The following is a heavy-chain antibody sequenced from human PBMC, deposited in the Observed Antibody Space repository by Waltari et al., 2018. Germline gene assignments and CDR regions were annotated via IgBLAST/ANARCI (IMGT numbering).Heavy chain of an antibody. V-gene: IGHV4-59*01. Sequence: QVQLQESGPGLVKPSETLSLTCTVSGGSISSYYWGWIRQPPGKGLRCIGNSYYSGSTNYNPSLRSRVTISVDTSKNQFSLRLGSVTAADRAVYYCASGRAPFDYWGQGTLVTVSS. CDR3: ASGRAPFDY. J-gene: IGHJ4*02. CDR1: GGSISSYY. CDR2: SYYSGST.